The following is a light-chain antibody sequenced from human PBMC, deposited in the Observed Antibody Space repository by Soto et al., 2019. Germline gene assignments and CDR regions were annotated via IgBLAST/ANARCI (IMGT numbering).Light chain of an antibody. J-gene: IGLJ2*01. V-gene: IGLV4-69*01. CDR1: SGHSSYA. CDR2: LNSDGSH. CDR3: QTWGTGIHVV. Sequence: QLVLTQSPSASASLGAPVKLTCTLSSGHSSYAIAWHQQQPEKGPRYLMKLNSDGSHSKGDGIPDRFSGSSSGAERYLTISSLQSEDEADYYCQTWGTGIHVVFGGGTKVTVL.